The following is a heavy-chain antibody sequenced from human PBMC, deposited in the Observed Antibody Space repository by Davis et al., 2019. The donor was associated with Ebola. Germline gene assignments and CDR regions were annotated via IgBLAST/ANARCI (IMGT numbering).Heavy chain of an antibody. D-gene: IGHD2-15*01. CDR2: IKSKTDGGTT. J-gene: IGHJ4*02. Sequence: GESLKISCAASGFTFSNAWMSWVRQAPGKGLEWVGRIKSKTDGGTTDYAAPVKGRFTISRDDSKNTLYLQMNSLKTEDTAVYYCARLIVVVVADEYYFDYWGQGTLVTVSS. CDR1: GFTFSNAW. V-gene: IGHV3-15*01. CDR3: ARLIVVVVADEYYFDY.